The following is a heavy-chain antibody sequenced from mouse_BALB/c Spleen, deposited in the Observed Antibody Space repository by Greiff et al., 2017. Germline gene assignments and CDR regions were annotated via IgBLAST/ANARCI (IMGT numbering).Heavy chain of an antibody. CDR1: GYTFTDYW. CDR2: IDTSDSYT. J-gene: IGHJ4*01. D-gene: IGHD1-1*01. V-gene: IGHV1-69*02. Sequence: QVQLQQPGAELVKPGASVKLSCKASGYTFTDYWMHWVKQRPGQGLEWIGAIDTSDSYTSYNQKFKGKATLTVDESSSTAYMQLSSLTSEDSAVYYCARGSSYAMDYWGQGTSVTVSS. CDR3: ARGSSYAMDY.